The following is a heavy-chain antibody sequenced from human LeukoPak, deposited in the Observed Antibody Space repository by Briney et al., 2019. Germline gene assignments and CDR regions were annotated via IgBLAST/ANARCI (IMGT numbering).Heavy chain of an antibody. CDR1: GYTFTSYD. CDR3: ARDESEGY. V-gene: IGHV3-21*01. CDR2: ISSSSSYI. Sequence: ASVKVSCKASGYTFTSYDINWVRQAPGKGLEWVSSISSSSSYIYYADSVKGRFTISRDNAKNSLYLQMNSLRAEDTAVYYCARDESEGYWGQGTLVTVSS. J-gene: IGHJ4*02.